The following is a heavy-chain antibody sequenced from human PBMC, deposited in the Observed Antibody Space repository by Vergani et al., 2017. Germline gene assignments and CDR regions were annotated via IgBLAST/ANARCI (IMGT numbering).Heavy chain of an antibody. CDR2: ISWNSGSI. CDR1: AFTFDDYS. D-gene: IGHD3-3*01. V-gene: IGHV3-9*01. CDR3: AKEGVEKDAFDI. J-gene: IGHJ3*02. Sequence: VQLVESGGGVVQPGRSLRLSCAASAFTFDDYSMHWVRQAPGKGLEWVSGISWNSGSIGYADSVKGRFTISRDNAKNSLYLQMNSLRAEDTALYYCAKEGVEKDAFDIWGQGTMVTVSS.